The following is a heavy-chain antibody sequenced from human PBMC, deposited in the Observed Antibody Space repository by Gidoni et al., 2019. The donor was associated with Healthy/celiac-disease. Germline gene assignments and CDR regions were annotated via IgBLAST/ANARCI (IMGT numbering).Heavy chain of an antibody. CDR2: INPNNGGT. J-gene: IGHJ4*02. CDR1: GYTFTGYY. Sequence: QAQLVQSGAELKTPGASVTVSCRASGYTFTGYYVHWVRQAPGQGLEWMGWINPNNGGTHYAQKFQGRVTMTRDTSISTAFMDLSRLRSDDTAVYYCARAMGYYDSRTHYGLGYWGQGSLVTVSS. CDR3: ARAMGYYDSRTHYGLGY. V-gene: IGHV1-2*02. D-gene: IGHD3-22*01.